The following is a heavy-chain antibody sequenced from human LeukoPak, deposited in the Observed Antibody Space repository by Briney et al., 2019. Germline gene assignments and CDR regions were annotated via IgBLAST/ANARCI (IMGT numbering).Heavy chain of an antibody. Sequence: PSETLSLTCGVSGGSISSTNWWTWVRQPPGKGLEWIGEVHLDGRTNYNPSLESRLTMSADLSENHISLRLTSVTAADTAVYYCVRIAVAGISGYWGQGTLVTVSS. CDR1: GGSISSTNW. CDR3: VRIAVAGISGY. V-gene: IGHV4-4*02. D-gene: IGHD6-19*01. CDR2: VHLDGRT. J-gene: IGHJ4*02.